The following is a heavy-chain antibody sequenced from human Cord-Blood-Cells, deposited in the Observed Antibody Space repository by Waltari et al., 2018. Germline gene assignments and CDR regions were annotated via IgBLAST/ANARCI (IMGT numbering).Heavy chain of an antibody. J-gene: IGHJ3*02. CDR1: GGSISSSSYY. CDR2: IYYSGCT. Sequence: QLQLQESGPGLVKPSETLSLTCTVTGGSISSSSYYWGWIRQPPGKGLEWIGSIYYSGCTYYNPSLKSRVTISVDTSKNQFSLKLSSVTAADTAVYYCASLNPYYYDSSGYYDAFDIWGQGTMVTVSA. CDR3: ASLNPYYYDSSGYYDAFDI. D-gene: IGHD3-22*01. V-gene: IGHV4-39*01.